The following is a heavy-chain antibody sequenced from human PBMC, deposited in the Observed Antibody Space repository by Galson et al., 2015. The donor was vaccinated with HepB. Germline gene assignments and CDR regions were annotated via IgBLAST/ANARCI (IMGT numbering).Heavy chain of an antibody. D-gene: IGHD4-17*01. J-gene: IGHJ5*02. CDR2: IRSKASGGTT. CDR3: TSGVTT. CDR1: GFTFGDYA. V-gene: IGHV3-49*04. Sequence: SLRLSCATSGFTFGDYAMSRVRQAPGKGLEWVCFIRSKASGGTTEYAASVKGRFTISRDDSKSIAYLQMSSLKTEDTAVYYCTSGVTTWGQGTLVTVSS.